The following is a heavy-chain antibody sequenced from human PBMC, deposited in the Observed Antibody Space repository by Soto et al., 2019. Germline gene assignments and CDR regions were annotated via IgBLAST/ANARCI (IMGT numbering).Heavy chain of an antibody. J-gene: IGHJ3*02. D-gene: IGHD4-17*01. V-gene: IGHV4-39*01. CDR3: ARQNDYGDYVGGFDI. Sequence: QLQLQESGPGLVKPSETLSLTCTVSGGSISSSSYYWGWIRQPPGKGLEWIGSIYHSGSTYYNPSLKSRVTISVETSKNQFSLKLSSVTAADTAVYYCARQNDYGDYVGGFDIWGQGTMVTVSS. CDR2: IYHSGST. CDR1: GGSISSSSYY.